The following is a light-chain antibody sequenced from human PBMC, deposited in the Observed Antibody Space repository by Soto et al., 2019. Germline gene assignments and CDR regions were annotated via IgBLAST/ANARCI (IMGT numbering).Light chain of an antibody. J-gene: IGKJ4*01. Sequence: EIVLTQSPDTLSLSPGERATLSCRASQSVRSNYLAWYQQKPGQAPRFLIYDASSRATGIPDRFSGRGSGTDFPLTISRLEPEDFAVYYCQQYGSSPLTFGGGTKVDIK. CDR2: DAS. V-gene: IGKV3-20*01. CDR1: QSVRSNY. CDR3: QQYGSSPLT.